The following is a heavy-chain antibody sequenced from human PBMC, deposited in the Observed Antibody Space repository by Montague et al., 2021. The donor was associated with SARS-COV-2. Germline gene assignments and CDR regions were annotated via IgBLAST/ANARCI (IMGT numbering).Heavy chain of an antibody. CDR2: IDPSDSYT. J-gene: IGHJ5*02. Sequence: QSGAEVKKPGESLRISCKGSGYSFTSYWISWVRQMPGKGLEWMGRIDPSDSYTNYSPSFQGHVTISADKSISTAYLQWSSLKASDTAMCYCARHFKWFGELPDLSWFDPWGQGTLVTVSS. CDR1: GYSFTSYW. D-gene: IGHD3-10*01. V-gene: IGHV5-10-1*01. CDR3: ARHFKWFGELPDLSWFDP.